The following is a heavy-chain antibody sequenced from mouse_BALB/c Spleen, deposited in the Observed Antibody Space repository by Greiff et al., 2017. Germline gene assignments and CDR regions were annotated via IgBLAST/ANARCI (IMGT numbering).Heavy chain of an antibody. D-gene: IGHD1-2*01. J-gene: IGHJ2*01. V-gene: IGHV3-8*02. CDR2: ISYSGST. CDR3: ARYWARHYYGHFDY. Sequence: EVMLVESGPSLVKPSQTLSLTCSVTGDSITSGYWNWIRKFPGNKLEYMGYISYSGSTYYNPSLKSRISITRDTSKNQYYLQLNSVTTEDTATYYCARYWARHYYGHFDYWGQGTTLTVSS. CDR1: GDSITSGY.